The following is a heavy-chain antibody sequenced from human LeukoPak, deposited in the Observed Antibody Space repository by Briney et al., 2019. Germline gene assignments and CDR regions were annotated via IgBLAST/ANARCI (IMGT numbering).Heavy chain of an antibody. D-gene: IGHD6-6*01. CDR2: IYSGGST. CDR1: GFTVSSNH. Sequence: GGSLRLSCAASGFTVSSNHMSWVRQAPGKGLEWVSVIYSGGSTYYADSVKGRFTISRDSSKNMLYLQMNSLRAEDTAVYYCARDIQLVTGEDWFDPWGQGTLVTVSS. V-gene: IGHV3-53*01. CDR3: ARDIQLVTGEDWFDP. J-gene: IGHJ5*02.